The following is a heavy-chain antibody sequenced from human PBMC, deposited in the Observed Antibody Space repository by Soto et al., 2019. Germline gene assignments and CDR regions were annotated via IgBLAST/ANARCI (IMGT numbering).Heavy chain of an antibody. D-gene: IGHD2-2*02. Sequence: GSLRLSCAASGFTFSSYAMSWVRQAPGKGLEWVSAISGSGGSTYYADSVKGRFTISRDNSKNTLYLQMNSLRAEDTAVYYCAKWGYCSSTSCYNPYYYYYGMDVWGQGTTVTVSS. CDR2: ISGSGGST. V-gene: IGHV3-23*01. CDR1: GFTFSSYA. CDR3: AKWGYCSSTSCYNPYYYYYGMDV. J-gene: IGHJ6*02.